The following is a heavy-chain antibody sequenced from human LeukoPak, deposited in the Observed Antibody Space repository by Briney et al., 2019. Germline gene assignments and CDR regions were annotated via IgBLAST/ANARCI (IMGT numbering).Heavy chain of an antibody. V-gene: IGHV4-34*01. CDR1: GGSFSGYY. CDR2: INHSGST. Sequence: SETLSLTCAVYGGSFSGYYWSWIRQPPGKGLEWIGEINHSGSTNYNPSLKSRVTISVDTSKNQFSLKLSSVTAADTAVYYCARGRARRTYTIFGLGWFDPWGQGTLVTVSS. J-gene: IGHJ5*02. D-gene: IGHD3-3*01. CDR3: ARGRARRTYTIFGLGWFDP.